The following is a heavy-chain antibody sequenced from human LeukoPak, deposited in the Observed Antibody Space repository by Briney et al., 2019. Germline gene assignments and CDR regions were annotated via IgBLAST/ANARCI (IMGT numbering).Heavy chain of an antibody. V-gene: IGHV4-34*01. CDR3: ARNGGNSGRSDY. J-gene: IGHJ4*02. CDR1: GGSFSGYY. CDR2: INHSGST. Sequence: SETLSLTCAVYGGSFSGYYWSWIRQPPGKGLEWIGEINHSGSTNYNPSLKSRVTISVDTSKNQFSLKLSSVTAADTAVYYCARNGGNSGRSDYWGQGTLVTVSS. D-gene: IGHD4-23*01.